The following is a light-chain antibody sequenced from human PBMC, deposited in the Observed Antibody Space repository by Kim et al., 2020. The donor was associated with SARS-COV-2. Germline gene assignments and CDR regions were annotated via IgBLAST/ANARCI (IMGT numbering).Light chain of an antibody. CDR3: QQSYSPPRT. CDR1: QTIGIY. J-gene: IGKJ1*01. CDR2: AAS. Sequence: PSLGDRVTITCRTSQTIGIYLNWDQQRPGKAPKLLIHAASSLQSGVPSRFSGSGSGTDFTLTISSLQAEDFETYYCQQSYSPPRTFGQGTKVDIK. V-gene: IGKV1-39*01.